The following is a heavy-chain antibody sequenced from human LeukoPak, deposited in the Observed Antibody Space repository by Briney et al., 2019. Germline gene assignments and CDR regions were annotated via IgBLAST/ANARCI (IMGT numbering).Heavy chain of an antibody. CDR1: GFTFSSYA. CDR2: ISGSGGNT. J-gene: IGHJ2*01. Sequence: PGGSLRLSCAASGFTFSSYAMSWVRQAPGKGLEWVSTISGSGGNTYYVDSVKGRFTISRDNSENTLYLQMNSLRAEDTAVYYCAKGVRLDYYASSGYPWYFDLWGRGTLVTVSS. D-gene: IGHD3-22*01. V-gene: IGHV3-23*01. CDR3: AKGVRLDYYASSGYPWYFDL.